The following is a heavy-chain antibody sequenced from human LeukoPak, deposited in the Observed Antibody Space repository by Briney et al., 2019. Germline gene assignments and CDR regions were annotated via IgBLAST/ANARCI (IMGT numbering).Heavy chain of an antibody. CDR2: IYYSGST. CDR3: ARDAYSYGQPLTYYYYMDV. Sequence: PSETLSLTCTVSGGSISSSSYYWGWIRQPPGKGLEWIGSIYYSGSTYYNPSLKSRVTISVDTSKNQFSLKLSSVTAADTAVYYCARDAYSYGQPLTYYYYMDVWGKGTTVTVSS. CDR1: GGSISSSSYY. V-gene: IGHV4-39*07. J-gene: IGHJ6*03. D-gene: IGHD5-18*01.